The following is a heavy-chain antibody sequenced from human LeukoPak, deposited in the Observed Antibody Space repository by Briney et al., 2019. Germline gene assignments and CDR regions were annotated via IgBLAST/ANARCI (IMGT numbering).Heavy chain of an antibody. CDR2: IIPIFGTA. V-gene: IGHV1-69*05. CDR1: GYTFTTYG. CDR3: AGSGSYEDWFDP. Sequence: ASVKVSCTASGYTFTTYGISWVRQAPGQGLEWMGGIIPIFGTANYAQKFQGRVTITTDESTSTAYMELSSLRSEDTAVYYCAGSGSYEDWFDPWGQGTLVTVSS. J-gene: IGHJ5*02. D-gene: IGHD1-26*01.